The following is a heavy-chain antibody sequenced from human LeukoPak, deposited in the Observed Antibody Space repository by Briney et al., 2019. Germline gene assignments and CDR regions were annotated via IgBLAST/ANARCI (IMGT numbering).Heavy chain of an antibody. D-gene: IGHD3-3*01. V-gene: IGHV3-7*04. CDR2: IKQDGSEQ. CDR1: GFIFSSYW. J-gene: IGHJ4*02. CDR3: AGGSGWTTNY. Sequence: AGGSLRLTCAASGFIFSSYWMNWVRQAPGKGLEWVANIKQDGSEQYYVDSVKGRFTVSRDNAKNSLYLQMNSLRVEDTAVYYCAGGSGWTTNYWGQGTLVTVSS.